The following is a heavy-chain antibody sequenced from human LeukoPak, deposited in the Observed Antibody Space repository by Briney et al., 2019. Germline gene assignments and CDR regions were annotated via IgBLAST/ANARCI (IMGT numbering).Heavy chain of an antibody. Sequence: GGSLRLSCAASGFTFSSYGMHWVRQAPGKGLEWVAVISYDGSNKYYADSVKGRFTISRDNSKNTLYLQMNSLRAEDTAVYYCATGGSSSGWYHYYYYGMDVWGQGTTVTVSS. D-gene: IGHD6-19*01. J-gene: IGHJ6*02. CDR2: ISYDGSNK. V-gene: IGHV3-33*01. CDR1: GFTFSSYG. CDR3: ATGGSSSGWYHYYYYGMDV.